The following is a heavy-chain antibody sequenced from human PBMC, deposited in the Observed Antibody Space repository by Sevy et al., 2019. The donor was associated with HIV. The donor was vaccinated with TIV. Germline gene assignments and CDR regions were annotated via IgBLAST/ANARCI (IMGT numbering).Heavy chain of an antibody. Sequence: GGSLRLSCAASGFTFDDYAMHWVRQAPGKGLEWVSGISWNSGSIGYADSVKGRFTISRDNAKNSLYLQMNSLRAEDTALYYCAKDGRSMVRGVKLIHYGMDVWGQGTTVTVS. CDR1: GFTFDDYA. CDR2: ISWNSGSI. CDR3: AKDGRSMVRGVKLIHYGMDV. V-gene: IGHV3-9*01. D-gene: IGHD3-10*01. J-gene: IGHJ6*02.